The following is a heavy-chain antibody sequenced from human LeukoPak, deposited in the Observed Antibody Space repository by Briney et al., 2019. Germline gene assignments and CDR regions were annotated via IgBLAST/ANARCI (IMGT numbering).Heavy chain of an antibody. Sequence: ASVKVSCKASGYTSTSYAMNWVRQAPGQGLEWMGWINTNTGNPTYAQGFTGRYVFSLDTSVSTAYLQISGLTADDTAVYFCGRDPRLGIRGYTYGYIDYWGQGTLVTVSS. CDR1: GYTSTSYA. J-gene: IGHJ4*02. D-gene: IGHD5-18*01. CDR2: INTNTGNP. V-gene: IGHV7-4-1*02. CDR3: GRDPRLGIRGYTYGYIDY.